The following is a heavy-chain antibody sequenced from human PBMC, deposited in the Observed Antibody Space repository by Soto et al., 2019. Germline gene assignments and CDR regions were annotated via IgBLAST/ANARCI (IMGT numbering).Heavy chain of an antibody. D-gene: IGHD2-15*01. J-gene: IGHJ6*02. CDR3: ANGLHRPGGYYYYAMDA. Sequence: ASVKVSCKASGYTFTACYIHWVRQAPGQGLEWVGWINPNNGDTSYAQQFQGRVTMTRDTSIRTAYMELSRLRSDDTAMYYCANGLHRPGGYYYYAMDAWGQGTTVTVSS. V-gene: IGHV1-2*02. CDR1: GYTFTACY. CDR2: INPNNGDT.